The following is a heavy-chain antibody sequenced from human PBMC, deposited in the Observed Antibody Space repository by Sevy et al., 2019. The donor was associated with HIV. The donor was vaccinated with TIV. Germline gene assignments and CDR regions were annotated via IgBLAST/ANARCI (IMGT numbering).Heavy chain of an antibody. CDR1: GFTFRNYA. Sequence: GGSLRLSCAASGFTFRNYAMSWVRQAPGKGLEWVSALSGTGGSTYYADSVKGRFTISRDNSKNTLYLQMNSLRVEDTAVYYCAKDLDIVAVAAAIRLSYWGRGTLVTVSS. CDR3: AKDLDIVAVAAAIRLSY. D-gene: IGHD2-2*01. J-gene: IGHJ4*02. CDR2: LSGTGGST. V-gene: IGHV3-23*01.